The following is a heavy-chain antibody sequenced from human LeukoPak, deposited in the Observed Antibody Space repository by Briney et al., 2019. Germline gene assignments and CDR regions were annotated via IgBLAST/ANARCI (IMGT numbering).Heavy chain of an antibody. J-gene: IGHJ4*02. CDR3: ARDRDYSSWTQDFDS. CDR1: GYTFTSYG. D-gene: IGHD6-19*01. V-gene: IGHV1-18*01. Sequence: ASVKVSCKPSGYTFTSYGISWVRQAPGQGLEWMGWISDNNGNTNYAQKFQGRVTMTTDTSTRTVYMELRSLRSDDTAVYYCARDRDYSSWTQDFDSWGQGSLVTVSS. CDR2: ISDNNGNT.